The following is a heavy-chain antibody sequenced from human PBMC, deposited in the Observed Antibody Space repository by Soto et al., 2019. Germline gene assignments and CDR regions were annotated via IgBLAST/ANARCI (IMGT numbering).Heavy chain of an antibody. CDR1: GFSLTTNGMG. V-gene: IGHV2-5*02. Sequence: QITLKESGPTLVKPTQTLTLTCTFSGFSLTTNGMGVGWIRQPPGKALEWLALIYWDDDKHYSPSLKNRLTITKLTSXNQVVLTMTNMDPVDTATYYCAHRRAAEAGSAFDYWGQGTLVTVSS. CDR2: IYWDDDK. D-gene: IGHD6-13*01. CDR3: AHRRAAEAGSAFDY. J-gene: IGHJ4*02.